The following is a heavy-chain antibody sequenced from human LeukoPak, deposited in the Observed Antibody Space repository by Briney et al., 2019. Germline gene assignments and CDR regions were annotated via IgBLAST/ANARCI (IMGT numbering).Heavy chain of an antibody. CDR1: GGTFSSYA. Sequence: SGKVSCKASGGTFSSYAISWVRQGPGQGLEWMGGIIPIFGTANYAQKFQGRVTITADESTSTAYMELSSMRSEDTAVYYCARGRLSNYYYYYMDVWGKGTTVTVSS. CDR2: IIPIFGTA. CDR3: ARGRLSNYYYYYMDV. D-gene: IGHD4-11*01. V-gene: IGHV1-69*13. J-gene: IGHJ6*03.